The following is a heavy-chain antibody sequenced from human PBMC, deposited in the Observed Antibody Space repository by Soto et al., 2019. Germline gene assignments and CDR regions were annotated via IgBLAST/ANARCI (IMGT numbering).Heavy chain of an antibody. D-gene: IGHD2-2*01. J-gene: IGHJ4*02. CDR1: GYTFTSYG. CDR2: ISAYNGNT. CDR3: ARGSVVVPAARDDSDY. V-gene: IGHV1-18*01. Sequence: EASVKVSCKASGYTFTSYGISWVRQAPGQGLEWMGWISAYNGNTNYVQKLQGRVTMTTDTSTSTAYMELRSLRSDDTAVYYCARGSVVVPAARDDSDYWGQGTLVTVSS.